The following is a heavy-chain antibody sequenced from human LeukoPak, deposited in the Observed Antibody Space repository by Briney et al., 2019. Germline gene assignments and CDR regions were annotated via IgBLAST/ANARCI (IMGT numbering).Heavy chain of an antibody. CDR2: ICSNGRS. Sequence: SETLSLTCSVSGGSISDYYWAWIRQPAGKGPEWIGRICSNGRSDYNPSLKTRVAMSVDTSTNQFSLKLSYVTAADTAVYYCARDISSSSTWNNFDQWGQGTLVTVSS. V-gene: IGHV4-4*07. CDR3: ARDISSSSTWNNFDQ. J-gene: IGHJ4*02. D-gene: IGHD2-2*01. CDR1: GGSISDYY.